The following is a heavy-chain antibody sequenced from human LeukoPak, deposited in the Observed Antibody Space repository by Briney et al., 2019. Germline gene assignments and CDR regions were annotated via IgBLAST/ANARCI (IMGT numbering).Heavy chain of an antibody. V-gene: IGHV3-30*04. CDR2: ISFDGSDK. Sequence: GGSLRLSCAASGFTFSSYAMHWARQAPGKGLEWVAVISFDGSDKYYTDSVKGRFTISRDNSNNTLYLQLNNLRVEDTAVYYCAKGYSYGDYWGQGTLVTVSS. D-gene: IGHD5-18*01. CDR3: AKGYSYGDY. J-gene: IGHJ4*02. CDR1: GFTFSSYA.